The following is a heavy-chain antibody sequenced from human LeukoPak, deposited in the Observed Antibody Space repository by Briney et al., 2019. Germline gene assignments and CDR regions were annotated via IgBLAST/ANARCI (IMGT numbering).Heavy chain of an antibody. D-gene: IGHD1-26*01. Sequence: ASVKVSCKASGGTSSSYAISWVRQAPGQGLEWMGGIIPIFGTANYAQKFQGRVTITADESTSTAYMELSSLRSEDTAVYYCARGGVSGSYFGLFDYWGQGTLVTVSS. CDR3: ARGGVSGSYFGLFDY. V-gene: IGHV1-69*13. CDR2: IIPIFGTA. CDR1: GGTSSSYA. J-gene: IGHJ4*02.